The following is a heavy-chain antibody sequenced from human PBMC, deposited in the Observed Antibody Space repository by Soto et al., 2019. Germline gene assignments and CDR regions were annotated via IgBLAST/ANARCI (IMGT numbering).Heavy chain of an antibody. CDR2: MNPNSGNT. Sequence: ASVKVSCTASGYTFTSYDINWVRQATGQGLEWMGWMNPNSGNTGYAQKFQRRVTMTRNTSISTAYMELSSLRSEDTAVYYCARSIGLAAALLYYYYGMDVWGQGTTVTVSS. CDR1: GYTFTSYD. J-gene: IGHJ6*02. CDR3: ARSIGLAAALLYYYYGMDV. D-gene: IGHD6-13*01. V-gene: IGHV1-8*01.